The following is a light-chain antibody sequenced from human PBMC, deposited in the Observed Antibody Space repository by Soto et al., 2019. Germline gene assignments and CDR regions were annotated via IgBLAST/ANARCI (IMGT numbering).Light chain of an antibody. V-gene: IGKV1-5*01. CDR3: QHYKMYSPWT. CDR2: AVS. Sequence: DIPMTQSPSTVSAYVGDRVTITCRASQSSTTWLAWYQQRPGKVPKLLIYAVSSLQSGVPSTFRGSGSGTEFTLTISSLQPNDCPTYDGQHYKMYSPWTFGQGTKVVSK. J-gene: IGKJ1*01. CDR1: QSSTTW.